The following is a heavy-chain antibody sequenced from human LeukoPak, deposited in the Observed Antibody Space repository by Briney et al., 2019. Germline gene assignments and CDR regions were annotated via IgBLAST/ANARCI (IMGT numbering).Heavy chain of an antibody. CDR1: GFTFSSYG. Sequence: GRSLRLSCAASGFTFSSYGMHWVRQAPGKGLEWVAVISYDGSNKYYADSVKGRFTISRDNSKDTLYLQMNSLRAEDTAVYYCAKKNGDFGDTSKIDYWGQGTLVTVSS. J-gene: IGHJ4*02. CDR3: AKKNGDFGDTSKIDY. CDR2: ISYDGSNK. D-gene: IGHD4-17*01. V-gene: IGHV3-30*18.